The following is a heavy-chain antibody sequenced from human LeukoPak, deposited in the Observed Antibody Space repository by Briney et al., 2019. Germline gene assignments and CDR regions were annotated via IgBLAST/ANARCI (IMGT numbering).Heavy chain of an antibody. Sequence: MGRIDPSDSYTNYRPSFQGHVTISADKSISTAYLQWSSLKASDTAMYYCARHGGYDPQDYWGQGTLVTVSS. CDR2: IDPSDSYT. D-gene: IGHD5-12*01. J-gene: IGHJ4*02. CDR3: ARHGGYDPQDY. V-gene: IGHV5-10-1*01.